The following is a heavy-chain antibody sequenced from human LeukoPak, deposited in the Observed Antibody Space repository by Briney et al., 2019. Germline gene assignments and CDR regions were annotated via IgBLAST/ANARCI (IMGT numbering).Heavy chain of an antibody. CDR3: ARDGAWGPIQLSFDY. CDR1: GYTFTSYG. CDR2: ISAYNGNT. D-gene: IGHD5-18*01. V-gene: IGHV1-18*01. Sequence: ASVKVSCKASGYTFTSYGISWVRQAPGQGLEWMGWISAYNGNTNYAQKLQGRVTMTTDTSTSTAYMELRSLRSDDTAMYYCARDGAWGPIQLSFDYWGQGTLVTVSS. J-gene: IGHJ4*02.